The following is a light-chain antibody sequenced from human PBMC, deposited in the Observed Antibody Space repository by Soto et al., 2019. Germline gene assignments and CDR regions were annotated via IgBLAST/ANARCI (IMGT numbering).Light chain of an antibody. J-gene: IGKJ3*01. CDR1: QSVSSSY. V-gene: IGKV3-20*01. CDR2: GAS. CDR3: QQYGP. Sequence: EIVLTQSPGTLSLSPGERATLSCRASQSVSSSYLAWYQQKPGQAPRLLIYGASSRATGIPDRFSGSGSGTDFTLTISSLEPEDFAVYYCQQYGPFGPGTKVDIK.